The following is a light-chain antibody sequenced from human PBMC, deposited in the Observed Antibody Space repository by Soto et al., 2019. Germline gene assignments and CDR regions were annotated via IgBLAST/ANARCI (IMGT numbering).Light chain of an antibody. Sequence: DMQMTQARSTLSASVGDRVTITCRASQSIGTWLAWYQQKVGGAPNLLIYDASRLESGVPSRFSGSGSETEFTLTISSLQPDDFATYYCQQYNSYSTFGPGTKVDIK. J-gene: IGKJ1*01. CDR1: QSIGTW. CDR3: QQYNSYST. V-gene: IGKV1-5*01. CDR2: DAS.